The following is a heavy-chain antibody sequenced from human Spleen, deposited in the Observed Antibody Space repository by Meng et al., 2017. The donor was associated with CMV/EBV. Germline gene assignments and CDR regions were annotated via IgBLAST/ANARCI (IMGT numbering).Heavy chain of an antibody. CDR3: ATPTGYERDYYYGMDV. CDR1: GYSFTSYW. CDR2: ISAYNGNT. Sequence: GGSLRLSCKASGYSFTSYWIGWVRQAPGQGLEWMGWISAYNGNTNYAQKLQGRVTMTTDTSTSTAYMELRSLRSDDTAVYYCATPTGYERDYYYGMDVWGQGTTVTVSS. J-gene: IGHJ6*02. V-gene: IGHV1-18*04. D-gene: IGHD5-18*01.